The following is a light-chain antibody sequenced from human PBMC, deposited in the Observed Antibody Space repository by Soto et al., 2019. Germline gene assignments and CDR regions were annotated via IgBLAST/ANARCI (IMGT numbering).Light chain of an antibody. V-gene: IGKV1-39*01. CDR2: AAS. CDR1: HSISTY. CDR3: QQTYSAPYT. J-gene: IGKJ2*01. Sequence: DIQMTQSPSSLSASIGDRVTITCRAGHSISTYLNWYQQKPGKAPKLLIYAASSLQSGVPSRFSGSGSGTDFTLTINSLQPEDFATYYCQQTYSAPYTFGQGTKLEIK.